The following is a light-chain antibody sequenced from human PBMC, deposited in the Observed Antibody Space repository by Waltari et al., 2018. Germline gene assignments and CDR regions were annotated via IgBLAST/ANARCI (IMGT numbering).Light chain of an antibody. Sequence: DIQMTQSPSSLSASVGDRVTITCRASQSISSYLNWYQQKPGKAPKRLIYAASSLQSGVPSRFSGSGCGTDFTLTINSLQPEDFATYYCQQSSSTPPFTFGPGTKVDIK. V-gene: IGKV1-39*01. CDR3: QQSSSTPPFT. CDR1: QSISSY. J-gene: IGKJ3*01. CDR2: AAS.